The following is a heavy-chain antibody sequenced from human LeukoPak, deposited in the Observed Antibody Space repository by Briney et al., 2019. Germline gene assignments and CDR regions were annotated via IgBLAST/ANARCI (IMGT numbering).Heavy chain of an antibody. V-gene: IGHV3-7*01. CDR2: IKEDGGEE. J-gene: IGHJ3*01. CDR3: ARDWLAGNPYHAFDL. D-gene: IGHD3-22*01. CDR1: GFTFSSYW. Sequence: GGSLRLSCAASGFTFSSYWMTWVRQAPGKWLECVANIKEDGGEENYVDSVKGRFSISRDNAKNSLDLQMNCPSAEDTAVYYCARDWLAGNPYHAFDLWGKGTMVTVSS.